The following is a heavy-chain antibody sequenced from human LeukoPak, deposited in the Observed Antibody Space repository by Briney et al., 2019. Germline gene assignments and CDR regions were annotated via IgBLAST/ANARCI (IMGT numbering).Heavy chain of an antibody. V-gene: IGHV3-9*01. D-gene: IGHD2-21*02. CDR1: GFTFDDYA. CDR3: ARVYTSLYCGGDCYVGYDAFDI. Sequence: PGRSLRLSCAASGFTFDDYAMHWVRQAPGKGLEWVSGISWNSGSIGYADSVKGRFTISRDNAKNSLYLQMNSLRAEDTALYYCARVYTSLYCGGDCYVGYDAFDIWGQGTMVTVSS. CDR2: ISWNSGSI. J-gene: IGHJ3*02.